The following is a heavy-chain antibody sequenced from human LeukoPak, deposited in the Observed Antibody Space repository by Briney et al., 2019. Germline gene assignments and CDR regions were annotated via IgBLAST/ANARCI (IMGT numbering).Heavy chain of an antibody. CDR1: GGSISSGSYY. Sequence: SQTLSLTCTVSGGSISSGSYYWSWIRQPAGKGLEWIGRIYTSGSTNYNPSLHSRVTISVDTSKNPFSLKLSSVTAADTAVYYCARDIEMATTNGAFDIWGQGTMVTVSS. V-gene: IGHV4-61*02. CDR2: IYTSGST. CDR3: ARDIEMATTNGAFDI. D-gene: IGHD5-24*01. J-gene: IGHJ3*02.